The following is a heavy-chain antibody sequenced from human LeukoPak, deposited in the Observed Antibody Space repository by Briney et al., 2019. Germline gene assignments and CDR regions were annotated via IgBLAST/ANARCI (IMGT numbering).Heavy chain of an antibody. CDR2: IYSSGNT. CDR1: GGSISSSSYY. D-gene: IGHD1-26*01. CDR3: ARDRGAKDY. Sequence: SETLSLTCTVSGGSISSSSYYWGWIRQPPGKGLEWIGRIYSSGNTNYNPSLKSRVTMSVDTSKNQFSLKLSSVTAADTAVYYCARDRGAKDYWGQGTLVTVSS. V-gene: IGHV4-39*07. J-gene: IGHJ4*02.